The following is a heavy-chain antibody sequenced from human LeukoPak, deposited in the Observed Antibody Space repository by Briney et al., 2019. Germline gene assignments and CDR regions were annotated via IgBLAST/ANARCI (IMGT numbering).Heavy chain of an antibody. V-gene: IGHV1-18*01. D-gene: IGHD2-15*01. CDR1: GYTFTSYG. CDR3: ASRYCSGGSCYADAFDI. CDR2: IIAYNGNT. Sequence: ASVKVSCKASGYTFTSYGISWVRQAPGQGLEWMGWIIAYNGNTNYAQKLQGRGTMTTDTSTSTAYMELRSMRSDDTAVSYCASRYCSGGSCYADAFDIWGQGTMVTVSS. J-gene: IGHJ3*02.